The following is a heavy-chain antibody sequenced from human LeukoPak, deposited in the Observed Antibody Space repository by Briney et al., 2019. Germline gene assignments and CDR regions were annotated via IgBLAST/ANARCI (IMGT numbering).Heavy chain of an antibody. Sequence: SETLSLTCTVSGGSISSYYWSWIRQPPGKGLEWIGYIYYSGSTNYNSSLKSRVTISVDTSKNQFSLKLSYVTAADTAVYYCARWSSGWSNAFDLWGQGTMVTVSS. V-gene: IGHV4-59*01. CDR3: ARWSSGWSNAFDL. CDR1: GGSISSYY. D-gene: IGHD6-19*01. CDR2: IYYSGST. J-gene: IGHJ3*01.